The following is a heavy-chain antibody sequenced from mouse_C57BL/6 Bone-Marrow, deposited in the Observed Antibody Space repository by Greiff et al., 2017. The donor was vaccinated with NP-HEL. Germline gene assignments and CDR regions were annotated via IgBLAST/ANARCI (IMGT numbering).Heavy chain of an antibody. V-gene: IGHV10-1*01. Sequence: EVKVVESGGGLVQPKGSLKLSCAASGFSFNTYAMNWVRQAPGKGLEWVARIRSKSNNYATYYADSVKDRFTISRDDSESMLYLQMNNLKTEDTAMYYCVRVFYYGNYDAMDYWGQGTSVTVSS. CDR3: VRVFYYGNYDAMDY. CDR2: IRSKSNNYAT. D-gene: IGHD2-1*01. CDR1: GFSFNTYA. J-gene: IGHJ4*01.